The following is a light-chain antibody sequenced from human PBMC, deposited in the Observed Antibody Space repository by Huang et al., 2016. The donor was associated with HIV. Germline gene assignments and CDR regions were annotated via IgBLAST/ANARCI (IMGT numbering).Light chain of an antibody. V-gene: IGKV1-39*01. CDR3: QQSYSALSS. J-gene: IGKJ5*01. CDR2: SAS. CDR1: QNINTY. Sequence: IQMTQSPTSLSASIGDRVSIACRASQNINTYLNWYQQKPGKAPKLLISSASTLHSGVPSRFSGSGSSTDFTLTIRGLQLDDFATYYCQQSYSALSSFGPGTRL.